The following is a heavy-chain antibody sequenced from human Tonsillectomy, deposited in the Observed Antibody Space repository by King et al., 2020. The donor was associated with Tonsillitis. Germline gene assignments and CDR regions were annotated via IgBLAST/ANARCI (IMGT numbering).Heavy chain of an antibody. D-gene: IGHD3-10*01. CDR2: IYHSGSIYHSGST. J-gene: IGHJ3*02. Sequence: QLQESGSGLVKPSQTLSLTCAVSGGSISSGGYSWSWIRQPPGKGLEWIGYIYHSGSIYHSGSTYYNPSLKSRVTISVDRSKNQFSLNLRSVTAADTAVYYCARVPSNYGSGSGVIDIWGQGTMVTVSS. V-gene: IGHV4-30-2*01. CDR3: ARVPSNYGSGSGVIDI. CDR1: GGSISSGGYS.